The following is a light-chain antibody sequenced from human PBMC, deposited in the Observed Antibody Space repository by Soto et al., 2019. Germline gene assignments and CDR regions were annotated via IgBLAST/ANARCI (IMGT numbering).Light chain of an antibody. CDR1: QSVSSRY. CDR3: QQFGSSPPYT. Sequence: EIVLTQSPGTLSLSPGERATLSCRASQSVSSRYLAWYQQKSGQAPKLLIYGASSRATGIPDRFSGSGSGTDFTLTISRLEPEDFAVYFCQQFGSSPPYTFGQGTKLEIK. V-gene: IGKV3-20*01. CDR2: GAS. J-gene: IGKJ2*01.